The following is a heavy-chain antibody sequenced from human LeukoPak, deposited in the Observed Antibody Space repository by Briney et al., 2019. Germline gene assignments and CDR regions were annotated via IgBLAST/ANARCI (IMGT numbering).Heavy chain of an antibody. J-gene: IGHJ4*02. Sequence: GGSLRLSCAASGFTFSSYGMHWVRQAPGKGLEWVAVISYDGSNKYYADSVKGRFTISRDNSKNTLYLQMNSLRAEDTAVYYCARDPAAAGIVDYWGQGTLVTVSS. CDR3: ARDPAAAGIVDY. D-gene: IGHD6-13*01. CDR2: ISYDGSNK. CDR1: GFTFSSYG. V-gene: IGHV3-30*03.